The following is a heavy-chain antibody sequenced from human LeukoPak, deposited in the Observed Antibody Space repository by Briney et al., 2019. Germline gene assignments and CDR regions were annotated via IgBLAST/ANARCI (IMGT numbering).Heavy chain of an antibody. CDR2: IWYDGSNK. D-gene: IGHD2-8*01. CDR3: ARDLAQSEYCPNGVCHGNWFDP. J-gene: IGHJ5*02. Sequence: GGSLRLSCAASGFTFSSYGMHWVRQAPGKGLEWVAVIWYDGSNKYYADSVKGRFTISRDNSKNTLYLQMNSLRAEDTAVYYCARDLAQSEYCPNGVCHGNWFDPWGQGTLVTVSS. V-gene: IGHV3-33*01. CDR1: GFTFSSYG.